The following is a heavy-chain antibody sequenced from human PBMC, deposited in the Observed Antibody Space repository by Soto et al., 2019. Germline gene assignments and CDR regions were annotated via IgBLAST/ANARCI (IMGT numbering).Heavy chain of an antibody. V-gene: IGHV4-31*03. CDR3: ASANNLLLHYRMDV. D-gene: IGHD1-20*01. CDR1: CGSISSGGHY. J-gene: IGHJ6*02. Sequence: PSETLSLTCTVFCGSISSGGHYWSWIRQHPGKGLDWIGYIYYSVCTYYNPSLKSRGTISVDTSKNQFSLQLISVTAADTAVYYCASANNLLLHYRMDVWGQGTTVTVSS. CDR2: IYYSVCT.